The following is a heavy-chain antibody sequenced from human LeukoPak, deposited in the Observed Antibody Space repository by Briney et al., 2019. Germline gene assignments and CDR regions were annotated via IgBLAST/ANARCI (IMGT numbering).Heavy chain of an antibody. D-gene: IGHD6-13*01. Sequence: SGPTLVNPTQTLTLTCTFSGFSLSTSGVGVGWIRQPPGKALEWLALIYWNDDKRYSPSLKSRLTITKDTSKNQVVLTMTNMDPADTATYYCARRTSDSSWYNNYFDYWGQGTLVTVSS. CDR1: GFSLSTSGVG. V-gene: IGHV2-5*01. J-gene: IGHJ4*02. CDR3: ARRTSDSSWYNNYFDY. CDR2: IYWNDDK.